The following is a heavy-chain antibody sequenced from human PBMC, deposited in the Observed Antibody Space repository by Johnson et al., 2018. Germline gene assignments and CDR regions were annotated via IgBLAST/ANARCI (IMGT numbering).Heavy chain of an antibody. CDR1: GFTFSSYA. J-gene: IGHJ4*02. Sequence: VQLVESGGGVVQPGRSLRLSCAASGFTFSSYAMHWVRQAPGKGLEWVAVISYDGSDKYYADSVKGRFTISRDNSKNTLYLQMNSLRAEDTAVYYCARAAWSPTWAPYDEYVSFWGQGTLVTVSS. CDR3: ARAAWSPTWAPYDEYVSF. D-gene: IGHD3-16*01. V-gene: IGHV3-30*04. CDR2: ISYDGSDK.